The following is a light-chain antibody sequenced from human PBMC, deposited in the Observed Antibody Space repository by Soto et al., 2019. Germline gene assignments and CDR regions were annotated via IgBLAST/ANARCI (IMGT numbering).Light chain of an antibody. V-gene: IGLV1-51*02. CDR1: SSNIGITS. Sequence: QSLLTQPPSVSAAPGQKVTISCSGSSSNIGITSVSWYQQLPEAAPKLLIYENDKRPSGIPDRFSGSKSGTSATLGITGLQTGDEADYYCGTWDSSLSADVFGTGTKVTVL. J-gene: IGLJ1*01. CDR3: GTWDSSLSADV. CDR2: END.